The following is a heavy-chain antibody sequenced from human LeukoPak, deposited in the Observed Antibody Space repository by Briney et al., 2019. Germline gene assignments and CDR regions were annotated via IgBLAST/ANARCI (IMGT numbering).Heavy chain of an antibody. D-gene: IGHD1-14*01. J-gene: IGHJ4*02. CDR1: GFTFSSYA. CDR3: ARNVYRTFDS. CDR2: IKQDGSEK. V-gene: IGHV3-7*01. Sequence: GGSLRLSCAASGFTFSSYAMSWVRQDPGKGLEWVANIKQDGSEKYYVDSVKDRFTISRDNAKNSLYLQMNSLRVEDTAVYYCARNVYRTFDSWDQGTLVTVFS.